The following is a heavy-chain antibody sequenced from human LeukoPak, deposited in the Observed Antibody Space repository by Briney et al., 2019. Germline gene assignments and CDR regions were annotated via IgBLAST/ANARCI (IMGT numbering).Heavy chain of an antibody. V-gene: IGHV4-61*01. CDR1: GGSVSSGSYY. Sequence: SETLSLTCTVSGGSVSSGSYYWSWIRQPPGKGLEWIGYIYYSGSTNYNPSLKSRVTISVDTSKNQFSLKLSSVTAADTAVYYCAAGPDSSSPTFDYWGQGTLVTVSS. D-gene: IGHD6-6*01. CDR2: IYYSGST. J-gene: IGHJ4*02. CDR3: AAGPDSSSPTFDY.